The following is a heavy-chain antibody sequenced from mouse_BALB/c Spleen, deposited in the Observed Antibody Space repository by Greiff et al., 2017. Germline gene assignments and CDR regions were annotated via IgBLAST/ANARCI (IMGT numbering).Heavy chain of an antibody. D-gene: IGHD4-1*01. V-gene: IGHV1-37*01. J-gene: IGHJ1*01. CDR1: GYSFTGYF. Sequence: EVKLVESGPELVKPGASVKISCKASGYSFTGYFMNWVKQSHGKSLEWIGRINPYNGDTFYNQKFKGKATLTVDKSSSTAHMELLSLTSEDSAVYYCGLNWDEWYFDVWGAGTTVTVSS. CDR2: INPYNGDT. CDR3: GLNWDEWYFDV.